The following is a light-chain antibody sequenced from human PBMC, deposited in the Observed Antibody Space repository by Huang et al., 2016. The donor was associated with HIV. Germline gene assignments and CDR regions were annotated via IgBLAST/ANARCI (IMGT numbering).Light chain of an antibody. Sequence: EIVLTQSPGTLTLSPGERATLSCRASQSVSSNYLAWYQQKTGQAPRLLSYGASSRATGIPDRFSGSWSGTDFTLTISRLEPEDFAVYYCQQYGSSPPYTFGQGTKLEIK. CDR1: QSVSSNY. CDR3: QQYGSSPPYT. J-gene: IGKJ2*01. CDR2: GAS. V-gene: IGKV3-20*01.